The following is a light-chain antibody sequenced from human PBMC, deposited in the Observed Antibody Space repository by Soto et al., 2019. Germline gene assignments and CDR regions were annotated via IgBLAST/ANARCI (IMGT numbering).Light chain of an antibody. CDR1: QSVSSSY. J-gene: IGKJ2*01. CDR3: QQYGSSSYT. V-gene: IGKV3-20*01. Sequence: ENVLTQSPGTLSLSPGERATLSCRASQSVSSSYLAWYPQKPGQAPRLLIYGTSNRATGIPDRFSGSGSGTDFTLTISSLEPEDVAVYQCQQYGSSSYTFGQGTKLEIK. CDR2: GTS.